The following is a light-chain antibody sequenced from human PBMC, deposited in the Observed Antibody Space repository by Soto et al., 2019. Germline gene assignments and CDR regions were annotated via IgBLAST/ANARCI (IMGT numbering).Light chain of an antibody. CDR1: DNDFV. V-gene: IGLV2-14*01. Sequence: QSVLTQPASVSGSVGQSITISCSGSDNDFVSWYQHPPGKAPRMLLYRVSYRPSGISHRFSGSKSGDTASLTISGLQAEDEADYYCSAYSRKYHVVFGGGTQLTVL. CDR2: RVS. CDR3: SAYSRKYHVV. J-gene: IGLJ2*01.